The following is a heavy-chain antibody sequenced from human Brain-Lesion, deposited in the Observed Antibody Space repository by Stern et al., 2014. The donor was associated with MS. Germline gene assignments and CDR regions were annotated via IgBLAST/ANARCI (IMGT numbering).Heavy chain of an antibody. CDR1: GGSISSGGYY. J-gene: IGHJ6*02. CDR3: ARGRVVPGFQYYATDV. V-gene: IGHV4-61*02. CDR2: IFNSGST. D-gene: IGHD2-2*01. Sequence: QVQLVQSGPGLVKPSQTLYLSCTVSGGSISSGGYYWSWIRQPAGKGLEWIGRIFNSGSTSYNPSLKGRVTISIDPSKNEFSLRLNPMTAADTAVYYCARGRVVPGFQYYATDVWGQGTTVIVSS.